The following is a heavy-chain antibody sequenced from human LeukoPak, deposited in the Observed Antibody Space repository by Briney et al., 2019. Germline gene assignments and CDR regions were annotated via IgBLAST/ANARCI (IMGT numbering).Heavy chain of an antibody. J-gene: IGHJ4*02. CDR1: GGTFSSYA. CDR2: IIPIFGTA. V-gene: IGHV1-69*13. Sequence: ASVKVSCKASGGTFSSYAISWVRQAPGQGLEWMGGIIPIFGTANYAQKFQGRVTITADESTSTAYMELSSLRSEDTAVYYCARTPPYNWNEGIGYWGQGTLVTVSS. D-gene: IGHD1-20*01. CDR3: ARTPPYNWNEGIGY.